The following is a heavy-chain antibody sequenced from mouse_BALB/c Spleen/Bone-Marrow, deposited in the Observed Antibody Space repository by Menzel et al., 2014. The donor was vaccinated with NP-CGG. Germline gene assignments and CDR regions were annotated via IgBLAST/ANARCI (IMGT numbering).Heavy chain of an antibody. Sequence: QVQLQQSGAELVKPGASVKLSCKASGYTFTSYWMHWVKQRPGQGLEWIGEINPSNGRTNYNEKFKSKATLTVDKSSSTAYMQLSGLTSEDSAVYYCAGGGFDYWGQGTTLTVSS. V-gene: IGHV1S81*02. CDR1: GYTFTSYW. CDR2: INPSNGRT. J-gene: IGHJ2*01. CDR3: AGGGFDY.